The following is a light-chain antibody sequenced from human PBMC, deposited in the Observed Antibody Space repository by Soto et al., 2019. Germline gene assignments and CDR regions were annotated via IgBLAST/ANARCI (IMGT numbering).Light chain of an antibody. CDR1: QSVGGS. CDR3: LQYHYWPWT. J-gene: IGKJ1*01. Sequence: EIVLTQSPGTLSLSPGERATLSCRASQSVGGSLSWYQQNPGQAPRLLFYGASNRATAIPDRFSGSGFGTDFTLTISSLQSEDLGVYYCLQYHYWPWTFGQGTKVDIK. V-gene: IGKV3D-15*01. CDR2: GAS.